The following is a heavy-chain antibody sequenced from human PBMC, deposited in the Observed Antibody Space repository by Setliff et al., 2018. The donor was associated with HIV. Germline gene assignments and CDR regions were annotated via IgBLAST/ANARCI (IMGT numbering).Heavy chain of an antibody. CDR2: ISGSGGST. V-gene: IGHV3-23*01. J-gene: IGHJ6*03. Sequence: GGSLRLSCAASGFTFSSYAMSWVRQAPGKGLEWVSAISGSGGSTYYADSVKGRFTISRDNSKNTVFLQMERMRVEDTAVYHCAKDYNFWSGFWGNYYNMDVWGKGTTVTVSS. CDR1: GFTFSSYA. CDR3: AKDYNFWSGFWGNYYNMDV. D-gene: IGHD3-3*01.